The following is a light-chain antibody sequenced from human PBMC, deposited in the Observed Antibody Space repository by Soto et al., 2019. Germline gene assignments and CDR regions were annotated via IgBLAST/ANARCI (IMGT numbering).Light chain of an antibody. J-gene: IGKJ1*01. CDR3: QQYNSDST. Sequence: IQMTQSPSTLSASVGDRVTITCRASQSISIWLAWYQQKPGRAPKLLIQKAPSLESEVPSRFSGSGSGTEFTLTINSLQPDDSATYYCQQYNSDSTFSQGTKVEIK. V-gene: IGKV1-5*03. CDR1: QSISIW. CDR2: KAP.